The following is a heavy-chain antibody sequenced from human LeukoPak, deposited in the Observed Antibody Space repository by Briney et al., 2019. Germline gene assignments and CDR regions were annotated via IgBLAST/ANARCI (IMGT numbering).Heavy chain of an antibody. CDR1: GFIFSDYG. V-gene: IGHV3-33*01. CDR3: ARWEGTRQYYFDY. CDR2: TRFDGSIK. J-gene: IGHJ4*02. D-gene: IGHD1-1*01. Sequence: GGSLRLSCAVSGFIFSDYGFHWVRQAPGKGLEWVAVTRFDGSIKQYADSVKGRFTISRDDSKNTLYLQMNFLKSEDTAVYYRARWEGTRQYYFDYWGQGTLVTVSS.